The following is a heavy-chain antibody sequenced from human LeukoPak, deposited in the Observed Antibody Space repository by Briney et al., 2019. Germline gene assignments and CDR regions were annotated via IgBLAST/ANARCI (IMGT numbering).Heavy chain of an antibody. Sequence: PSETLSLTCTVSGGSMSSGTYYWGWIRQPPGEGLEWIGYIYYSGSTNYNPSLKSRVTISVDTSKNQFSLKLSSVTAADTAVYYCARTDSLGRHYHYFDYWGQGTLVTVSS. D-gene: IGHD3-16*01. CDR2: IYYSGST. V-gene: IGHV4-61*01. CDR1: GGSMSSGTYY. J-gene: IGHJ4*02. CDR3: ARTDSLGRHYHYFDY.